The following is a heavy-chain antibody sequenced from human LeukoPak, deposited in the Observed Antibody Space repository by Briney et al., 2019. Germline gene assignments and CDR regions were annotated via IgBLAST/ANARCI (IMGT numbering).Heavy chain of an antibody. CDR1: GYTFTSYY. J-gene: IGHJ4*02. D-gene: IGHD3-10*01. V-gene: IGHV1-46*01. CDR2: INPSGGST. CDR3: AREHSGQKNSGSRPWDY. Sequence: ASVKVSCKASGYTFTSYYMHWVRQAPGQGLEWMGVINPSGGSTSYAQKFQGRVTMTRDMSTSTVYMELSSLRSEDTAVYYCAREHSGQKNSGSRPWDYWGQGTLVTVSS.